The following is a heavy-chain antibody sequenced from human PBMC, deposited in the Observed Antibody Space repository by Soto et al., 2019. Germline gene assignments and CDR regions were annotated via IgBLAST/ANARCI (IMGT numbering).Heavy chain of an antibody. J-gene: IGHJ6*02. CDR1: GFTFSSYG. D-gene: IGHD3-10*01. V-gene: IGHV3-33*01. CDR2: IWYDGSNK. CDR3: AQGVGSYYYGMDV. Sequence: QVQLVESGGGVVQPGRSLRLSCAASGFTFSSYGMHWVRQAPGKGLEWVAVIWYDGSNKYYADSVKGRFTISRDNSKNTLYLQMNSLRAEDTAVYYCAQGVGSYYYGMDVWGQGTTVTVSS.